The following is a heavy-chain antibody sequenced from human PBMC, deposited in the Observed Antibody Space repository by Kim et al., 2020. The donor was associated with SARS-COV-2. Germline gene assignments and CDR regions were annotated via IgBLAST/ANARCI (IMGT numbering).Heavy chain of an antibody. J-gene: IGHJ4*02. CDR3: VSTQTFDY. V-gene: IGHV3-7*01. CDR2: DGTGK. Sequence: DGTGKNFVDSVKGRFTISRANAKKSLFLQMNSLRVEDTAVYYCVSTQTFDYWGQGNLVIISS.